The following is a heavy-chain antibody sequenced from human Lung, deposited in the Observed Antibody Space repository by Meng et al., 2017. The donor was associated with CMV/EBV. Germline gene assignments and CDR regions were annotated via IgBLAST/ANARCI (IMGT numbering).Heavy chain of an antibody. CDR2: IDPNSGGT. J-gene: IGHJ4*02. CDR3: SRDLVTIFGVVGTFGD. V-gene: IGHV1-2*02. Sequence: ASVXVSXKSSGYTLTGYYMHWVRQAPGQGLEWMGWIDPNSGGTNYAQKFQGRVTMTRDTSINTAYMELSRLRSDDTAVYYCSRDLVTIFGVVGTFGDWGQGXLVTVSS. D-gene: IGHD3-3*01. CDR1: GYTLTGYY.